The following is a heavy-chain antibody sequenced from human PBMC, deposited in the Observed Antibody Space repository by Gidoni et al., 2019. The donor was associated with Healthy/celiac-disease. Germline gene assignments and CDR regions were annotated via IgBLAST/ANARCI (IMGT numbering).Heavy chain of an antibody. CDR3: AREGGGIAAAEYGMDV. J-gene: IGHJ6*02. D-gene: IGHD6-13*01. V-gene: IGHV3-33*01. Sequence: QVQLVESGGGVVQPGRSLRLSCAASGFTFSSSGMHWVRQAPGKGLEWVAVIWYDGSNKYYADSVKGRFTISRDNSKNTLYLQMNSLRAEDTAVYYCAREGGGIAAAEYGMDVWGQGTTVTVSS. CDR2: IWYDGSNK. CDR1: GFTFSSSG.